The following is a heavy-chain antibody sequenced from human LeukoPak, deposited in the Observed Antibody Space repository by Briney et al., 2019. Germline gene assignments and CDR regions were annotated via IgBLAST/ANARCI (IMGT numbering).Heavy chain of an antibody. D-gene: IGHD3-10*01. V-gene: IGHV4-30-4*01. J-gene: IGHJ4*02. CDR2: IYYTGTT. Sequence: SETLSLTCTVSGGSVNSGDYYWSWIRQPPGKGLEWIGYIYYTGTTYYNPSLKSRVTISVDSSKNQFSLKLNSVTAADTAVYYCATSDGFGRDWGQGTLVTVS. CDR3: ATSDGFGRD. CDR1: GGSVNSGDYY.